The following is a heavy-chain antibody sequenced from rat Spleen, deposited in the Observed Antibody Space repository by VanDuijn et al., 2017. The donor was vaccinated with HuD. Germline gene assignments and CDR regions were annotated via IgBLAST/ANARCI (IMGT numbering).Heavy chain of an antibody. D-gene: IGHD1-10*01. CDR1: XXTFXXXA. CDR3: EKDHNNYWYLDF. J-gene: IGHJ1*01. V-gene: IGHV5-17*01. Sequence: EVQLVESGGGLVQPGRSLXXSCAASXXTFXXXAMXXXRXXXKKXLXWVATITSDGSNTYYPDSVKGRFTISRDNAKSTIYLQRDSLRSEDTATYYCEKDHNNYWYLDFWGPGTMVTVSS. CDR2: ITSDGSNT.